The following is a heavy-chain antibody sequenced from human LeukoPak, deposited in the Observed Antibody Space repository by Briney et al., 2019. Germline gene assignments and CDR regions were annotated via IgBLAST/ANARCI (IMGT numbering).Heavy chain of an antibody. CDR2: ISYDGSNK. CDR1: GFTFSSYA. D-gene: IGHD3-16*02. V-gene: IGHV3-30-3*01. Sequence: GGSLRLSCAAPGFTFSSYAMHWVRQAPGKGLEWVAVISYDGSNKYYADSVKGRFTISRDNSKNTLYLQMNSLRAEDTAVYYCARGGSYRLGYYGMDVWGQGTTVTVSS. J-gene: IGHJ6*02. CDR3: ARGGSYRLGYYGMDV.